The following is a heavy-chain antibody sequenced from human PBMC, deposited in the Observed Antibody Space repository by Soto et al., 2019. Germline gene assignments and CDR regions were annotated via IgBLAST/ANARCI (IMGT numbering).Heavy chain of an antibody. Sequence: SETLSLTCAVYGGSFSGYYWSWIRQPPGKGLEWIGEINHSGSTNYNPSLKSRVTISVDTSKNQFSLKLSSVTAADTAVYYCARTEGIAAANGWFDPWGQGTLVTVS. J-gene: IGHJ5*02. V-gene: IGHV4-34*01. CDR2: INHSGST. CDR3: ARTEGIAAANGWFDP. CDR1: GGSFSGYY. D-gene: IGHD6-13*01.